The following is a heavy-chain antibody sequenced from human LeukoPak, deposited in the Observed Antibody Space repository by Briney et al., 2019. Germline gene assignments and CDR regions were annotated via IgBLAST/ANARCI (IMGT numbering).Heavy chain of an antibody. CDR1: GGSINSYY. D-gene: IGHD3-22*01. J-gene: IGHJ4*02. Sequence: SETLSLTCTVSGGSINSYYWSWIRQPPGKGLEWIGYIYYSGSTNYNPSLKSRVTISVDTSKNQFSLKLSSVTAADTAVYYCARYYSDTSGYYYDYWGQGTLVTVSS. CDR3: ARYYSDTSGYYYDY. V-gene: IGHV4-59*01. CDR2: IYYSGST.